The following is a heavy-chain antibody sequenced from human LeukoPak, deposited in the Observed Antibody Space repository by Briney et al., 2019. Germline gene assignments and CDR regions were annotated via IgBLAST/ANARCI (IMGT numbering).Heavy chain of an antibody. CDR1: GYTFTSYY. D-gene: IGHD3-22*01. CDR3: ASATLQPVVHYYYYYMDV. J-gene: IGHJ6*03. V-gene: IGHV1-46*01. Sequence: ASVKVSCKASGYTFTSYYMHWVRQAPGQGLEWMGIINPSGGSTSYAQKFQGRVTMTRDTSTSTVYMELSSLRSEDTAVYYCASATLQPVVHYYYYYMDVWGKGTTVTVSS. CDR2: INPSGGST.